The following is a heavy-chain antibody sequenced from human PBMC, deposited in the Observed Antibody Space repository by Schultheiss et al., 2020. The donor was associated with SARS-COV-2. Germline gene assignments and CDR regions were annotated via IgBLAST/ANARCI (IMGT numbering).Heavy chain of an antibody. CDR1: GYSFTTYW. D-gene: IGHD6-6*01. CDR3: ARLIAAREYYFDY. V-gene: IGHV5-51*01. Sequence: GGSLRLSCKGSGYSFTTYWIGWVRQMPGKGLEWMGIIYPGDSDTKYSPSFQGQVTISADKSISTAYLQWRSLKASDTAIYYCARLIAAREYYFDYWGQGTLVTVSS. CDR2: IYPGDSDT. J-gene: IGHJ4*02.